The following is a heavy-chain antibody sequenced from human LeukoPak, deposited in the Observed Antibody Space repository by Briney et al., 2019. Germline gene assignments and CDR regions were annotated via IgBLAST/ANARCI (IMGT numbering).Heavy chain of an antibody. V-gene: IGHV4-39*07. CDR2: INHSGST. D-gene: IGHD6-13*01. J-gene: IGHJ4*02. Sequence: PSQTLSLTCTVSGGSISSGSYYWSWIRQPPGKGLEWIGEINHSGSTNYNPSLKSRVTISVDTSKNQFSLKLSSVTAADTAVYYCAREGVESGSSWYGYIDYWGQGTLVTVSS. CDR1: GGSISSGSYY. CDR3: AREGVESGSSWYGYIDY.